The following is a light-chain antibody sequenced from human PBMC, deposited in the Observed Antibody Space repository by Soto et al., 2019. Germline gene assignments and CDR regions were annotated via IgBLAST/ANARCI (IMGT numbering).Light chain of an antibody. Sequence: EIVLTQSPGTVPLAPGERATLSCRARQSVTSTYLAWYQQIPGQAPRHLVYGTSTRATGIPDRFRGSGSGTDFTLTISRLEPDYFGVYYCQQYGASPYTFGQGTKLEIK. CDR2: GTS. J-gene: IGKJ2*01. CDR3: QQYGASPYT. CDR1: QSVTSTY. V-gene: IGKV3-20*01.